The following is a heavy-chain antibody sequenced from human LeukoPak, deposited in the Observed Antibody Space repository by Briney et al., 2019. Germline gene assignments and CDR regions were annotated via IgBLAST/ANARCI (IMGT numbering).Heavy chain of an antibody. CDR1: GGSIRTDGSY. CDR2: IYIDGIT. V-gene: IGHV4-39*02. CDR3: ARLFTRAWEYRYGMDV. J-gene: IGHJ6*02. D-gene: IGHD1-26*01. Sequence: SETLSLTCTVSGGSIRTDGSYWAWIRQPPGKGLEWIGSIYIDGITHYNSSLQSRVALSIDTSKNHFSLRLTSVTAADTAVFYCARLFTRAWEYRYGMDVWGQGTAVTVSS.